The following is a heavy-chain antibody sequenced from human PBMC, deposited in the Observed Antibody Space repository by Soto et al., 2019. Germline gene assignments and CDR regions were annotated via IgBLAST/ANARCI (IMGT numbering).Heavy chain of an antibody. J-gene: IGHJ4*01. D-gene: IGHD2-8*02. V-gene: IGHV4-34*01. CDR1: GGCLSGYY. CDR2: INHSGST. Sequence: SETLSLTCDVYGGCLSGYYWTWIRQPPRTGLEWIGEINHSGSTNYTPSLKSRVTISVDTSKNQFSLKLTSVTAADTAVYYCARDKITGLFDYWGHGTLVTVSS. CDR3: ARDKITGLFDY.